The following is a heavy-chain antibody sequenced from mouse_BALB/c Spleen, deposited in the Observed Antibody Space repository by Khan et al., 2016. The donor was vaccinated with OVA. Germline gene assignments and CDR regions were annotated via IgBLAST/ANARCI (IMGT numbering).Heavy chain of an antibody. V-gene: IGHV1-9*01. CDR1: GYTFSSYW. Sequence: QVQLQQSGAELMKPGASVKISCKATGYTFSSYWIVWVKQRPGHGLEWIGEILPGSGSINCNEKFKGKATFTADTSSNTVYMQVSSLTSEDSAVYYCARNDYSVNKYYWYFDVWGAGTTVTVSS. CDR2: ILPGSGSI. D-gene: IGHD2-4*01. J-gene: IGHJ1*01. CDR3: ARNDYSVNKYYWYFDV.